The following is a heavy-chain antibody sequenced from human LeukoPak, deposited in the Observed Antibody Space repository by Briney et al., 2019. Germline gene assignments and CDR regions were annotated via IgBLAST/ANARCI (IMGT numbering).Heavy chain of an antibody. Sequence: GGSLRLSCAASGFTFSDYYMTWIRQAPGKGLEWVSYISRSGSTIYYTDSVKGRFTISRDNAKNSLYLQMNSLRAEDTAVYYCARDRVAGSSSDYWGQGTLVTVSS. CDR1: GFTFSDYY. CDR3: ARDRVAGSSSDY. V-gene: IGHV3-11*01. J-gene: IGHJ4*02. D-gene: IGHD6-19*01. CDR2: ISRSGSTI.